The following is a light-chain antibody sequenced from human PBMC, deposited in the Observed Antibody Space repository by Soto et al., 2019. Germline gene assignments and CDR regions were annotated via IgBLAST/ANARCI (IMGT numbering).Light chain of an antibody. CDR1: QSVSSS. CDR2: DSS. Sequence: EIVLTQSPATLSLSPGERASLSCRATQSVSSSLAWYQHKPGQSPRLLTYDSSNRATGIPARFSGSGSGTDFTLTISSLDPEDFALDSCQQRSTWPPLTFGGGTKVEIK. V-gene: IGKV3-11*01. CDR3: QQRSTWPPLT. J-gene: IGKJ4*01.